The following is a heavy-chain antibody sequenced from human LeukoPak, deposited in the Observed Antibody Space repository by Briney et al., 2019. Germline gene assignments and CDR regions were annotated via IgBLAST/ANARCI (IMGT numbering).Heavy chain of an antibody. CDR1: GGSFSGYY. J-gene: IGHJ6*02. CDR3: ARGRSSGWYTRNVPYYYYGMDV. CDR2: INHSGST. Sequence: PSETLSLTCAVYGGSFSGYYWSWIRQPPGKGLEWIGEINHSGSTNYNPSLKSRVTISVDTSKNQFSLKLSSVTAADTAVYYCARGRSSGWYTRNVPYYYYGMDVWGQGTTVTVSS. D-gene: IGHD6-19*01. V-gene: IGHV4-34*01.